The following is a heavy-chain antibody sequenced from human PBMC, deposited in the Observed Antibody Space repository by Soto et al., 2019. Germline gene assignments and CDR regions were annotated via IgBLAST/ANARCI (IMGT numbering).Heavy chain of an antibody. CDR2: IWYDGTTK. V-gene: IGHV3-33*01. J-gene: IGHJ3*02. CDR1: GFTFSYFG. Sequence: QEQVVESGGGVVQPGRSLRLSCAASGFTFSYFGIHWVRQAPGKGLEWVSVIWYDGTTKYYADSVKGRFTVARDNSNNMFYLQMNSLRGEDTAVYYCARGAPGDLHGLDIWGQGTKVTVSS. CDR3: ARGAPGDLHGLDI.